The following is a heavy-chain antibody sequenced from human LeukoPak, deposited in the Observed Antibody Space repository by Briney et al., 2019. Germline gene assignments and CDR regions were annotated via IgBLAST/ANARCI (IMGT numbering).Heavy chain of an antibody. D-gene: IGHD3-3*01. Sequence: PSETLSLTCSVSGDSISNYYWSWIRQSPGKGLEWIGYIYSSGGTHYNPSLKSRVTMSVDTSKSQFSLKVRSATAADTAVYYCARGGDSLRFLEDAFDIWGQGTKVTVSS. V-gene: IGHV4-59*01. J-gene: IGHJ3*02. CDR3: ARGGDSLRFLEDAFDI. CDR2: IYSSGGT. CDR1: GDSISNYY.